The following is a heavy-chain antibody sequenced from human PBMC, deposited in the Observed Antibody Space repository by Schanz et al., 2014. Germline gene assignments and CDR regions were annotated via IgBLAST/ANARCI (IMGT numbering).Heavy chain of an antibody. D-gene: IGHD2-15*01. V-gene: IGHV3-33*01. Sequence: QVQLVESGGGVVQPGRSLRLSCAASGFTFSKYGMHWVRQAPGKGLEWVAVIWYDGSNKDYADSVKGRFTISRDNSKNTVYLQMNSLRAEDTAVYYCARDPGGTKTHGLWGQGTLVTVSS. CDR2: IWYDGSNK. J-gene: IGHJ4*02. CDR3: ARDPGGTKTHGL. CDR1: GFTFSKYG.